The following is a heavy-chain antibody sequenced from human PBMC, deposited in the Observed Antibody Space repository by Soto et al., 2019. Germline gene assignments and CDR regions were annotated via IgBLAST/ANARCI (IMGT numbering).Heavy chain of an antibody. CDR3: ARDLWVEPELYYYGMDV. CDR2: IFYSGTT. Sequence: QVQLQELGPGLVRPSQTLSLTCTVSGDSISSADYYWSWIRQTPGKGLEWIGHIFYSGTTYYNPSLNSRLTISVDTSKNHFSLRLTSVTAADTSVYYCARDLWVEPELYYYGMDVWGQGTTVTVSS. J-gene: IGHJ6*02. D-gene: IGHD1-1*01. V-gene: IGHV4-30-4*01. CDR1: GDSISSADYY.